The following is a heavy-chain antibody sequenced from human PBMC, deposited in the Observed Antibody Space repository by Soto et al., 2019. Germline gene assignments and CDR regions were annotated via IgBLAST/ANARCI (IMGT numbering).Heavy chain of an antibody. CDR3: ASEGSYRFRWFDP. D-gene: IGHD3-16*02. CDR2: INPNSGGT. J-gene: IGHJ5*02. Sequence: QVQLVQSGAEVKKPGASVKVSCKASGYTFTGYYMHWVRQAPGQGLEWMGWINPNSGGTNYAQKLQGRVTMTRDTSISTAYMELSRLRSDDTAVYYCASEGSYRFRWFDPWGQGTLVTVSS. V-gene: IGHV1-2*02. CDR1: GYTFTGYY.